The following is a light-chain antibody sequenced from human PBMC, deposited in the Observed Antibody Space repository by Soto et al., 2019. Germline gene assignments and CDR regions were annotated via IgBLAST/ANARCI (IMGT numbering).Light chain of an antibody. V-gene: IGKV1-6*01. Sequence: AIPMTQSPSSLSASVGDRVTIFCRASQGIGNALDWYQQKPRKPPKVLIYGASNLQSGVPPRFSGSGSGTDFTLAISSLQPEDSATYYCLQDINYPWTFGQGTKVDIK. J-gene: IGKJ1*01. CDR1: QGIGNA. CDR2: GAS. CDR3: LQDINYPWT.